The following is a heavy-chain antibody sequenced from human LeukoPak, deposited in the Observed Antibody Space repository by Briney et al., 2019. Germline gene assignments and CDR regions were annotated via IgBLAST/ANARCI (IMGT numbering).Heavy chain of an antibody. V-gene: IGHV3-74*01. Sequence: GGSLRLSCAASGFTFSSYWMSWVRQAPGKGLVWVSRIDSDGITTSYTDSVKGRFTISRDNAKNTLYLQMNSLRAEDTAVYYCASTSHYYYYGMDVWGQGTTVTVSS. CDR1: GFTFSSYW. J-gene: IGHJ6*02. CDR2: IDSDGITT. D-gene: IGHD2-2*01. CDR3: ASTSHYYYYGMDV.